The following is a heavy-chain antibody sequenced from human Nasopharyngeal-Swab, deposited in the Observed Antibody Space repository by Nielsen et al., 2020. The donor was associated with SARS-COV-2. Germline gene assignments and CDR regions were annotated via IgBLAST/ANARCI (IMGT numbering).Heavy chain of an antibody. Sequence: GESLKISCAASGFTFSSYGMHWVRQAPGKGLEWVAVIWYDGSNKYYADSVKGRFTISRDNSKNTLYLQMNSLRAEDTAVYYCGAYYYGSGTDFDYWGQGTLVTVSS. J-gene: IGHJ4*02. CDR1: GFTFSSYG. CDR3: GAYYYGSGTDFDY. CDR2: IWYDGSNK. D-gene: IGHD3-10*01. V-gene: IGHV3-33*01.